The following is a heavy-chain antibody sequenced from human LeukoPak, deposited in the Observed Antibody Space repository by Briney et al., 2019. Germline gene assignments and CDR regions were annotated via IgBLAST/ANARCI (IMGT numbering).Heavy chain of an antibody. V-gene: IGHV3-74*01. D-gene: IGHD4-17*01. CDR3: ARGVHYGSDY. CDR1: GFTFSTYI. Sequence: QPGGSLRLSCAASGFTFSTYIMHWVPQAPGKGLVWVSRINSVGSTTSHADSVKRRFTISRDNAKNTLYLQMDSLRAEDTAVYFCARGVHYGSDYWGQGTLVTVSS. J-gene: IGHJ4*02. CDR2: INSVGSTT.